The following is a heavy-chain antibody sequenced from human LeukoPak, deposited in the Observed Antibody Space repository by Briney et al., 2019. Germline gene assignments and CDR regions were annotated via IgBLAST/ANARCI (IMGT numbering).Heavy chain of an antibody. Sequence: SDTLSLTCTVSGGSISSGSYYWSWLRQPPGKGLEWIGEINHSGSTNYNPSLKSRVTISVDTSKNQFSLKLSSVTAADTAVYYCARHYYGSGSFHYWGQGTLVTVSS. V-gene: IGHV4-39*01. CDR2: INHSGST. J-gene: IGHJ4*02. CDR3: ARHYYGSGSFHY. D-gene: IGHD3-10*01. CDR1: GGSISSGSYY.